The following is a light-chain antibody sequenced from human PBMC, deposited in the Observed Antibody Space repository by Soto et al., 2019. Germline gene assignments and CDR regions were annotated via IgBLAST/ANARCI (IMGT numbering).Light chain of an antibody. Sequence: IPLTQSPSSLSASLRDRVRIACRASQGISSYLAWYQQKPGKAPQLLIYAASTLQSGVSSRFSGSGSGTDFTLTISSLQPEDFVTYYCQQLKSSPFTFGPGTKVDI. CDR2: AAS. CDR3: QQLKSSPFT. J-gene: IGKJ3*01. V-gene: IGKV1-9*01. CDR1: QGISSY.